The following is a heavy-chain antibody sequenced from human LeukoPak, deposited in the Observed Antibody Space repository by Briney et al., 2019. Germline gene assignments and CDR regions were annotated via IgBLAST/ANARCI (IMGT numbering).Heavy chain of an antibody. Sequence: ASVKVSCKASGYTFTSYYMHWMRQAPGQGPEWMGIINPRGGSTDYSQKFQDRVTMTNDTSTSTVYMELRRLKSEVTAVYFCARVGVAAATADYWGQGTLVTVSS. J-gene: IGHJ4*02. V-gene: IGHV1-46*01. CDR3: ARVGVAAATADY. CDR2: INPRGGST. CDR1: GYTFTSYY. D-gene: IGHD6-25*01.